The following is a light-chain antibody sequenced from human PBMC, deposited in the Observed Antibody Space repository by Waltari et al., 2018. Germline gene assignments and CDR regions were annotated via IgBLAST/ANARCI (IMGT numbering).Light chain of an antibody. J-gene: IGKJ4*01. V-gene: IGKV1-39*01. CDR1: QPINIY. Sequence: DIQMTQFPSSLSASVGDSVTITFQSSQPINIYLNWYQQKPGKAPKLLIYATFNLQSGVPSRFSGSGSGTEFTLTIDSLQPEDFATYYCQQSYGTPPSTCGGGTKVEIK. CDR3: QQSYGTPPST. CDR2: ATF.